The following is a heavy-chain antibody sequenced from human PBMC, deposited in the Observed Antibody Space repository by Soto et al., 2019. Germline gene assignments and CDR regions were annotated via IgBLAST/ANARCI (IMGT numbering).Heavy chain of an antibody. CDR3: VRGYCKRSASCEGDLQH. V-gene: IGHV1-46*01. CDR2: IDPIGGNT. J-gene: IGHJ1*01. Sequence: QVKLEQSGAEVKEPGASVKISCKASGYTFTTYHIHLVRQAPGQGLDWMGMIDPIGGNTGYARKCQYRVTMPRYTSKGTVDIEVHSLRVADKAMYFCVRGYCKRSASCEGDLQHWCQGTLVTVSS. CDR1: GYTFTTYH. D-gene: IGHD2-15*01.